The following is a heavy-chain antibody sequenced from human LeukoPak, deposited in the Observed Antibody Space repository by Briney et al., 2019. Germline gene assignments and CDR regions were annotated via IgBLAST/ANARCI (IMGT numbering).Heavy chain of an antibody. D-gene: IGHD2-2*01. Sequence: GGSLRLSCAASGFTFSSYAMHWVRQAPGKGLEWVAVISYDGSNKYYADSVKGRFTISRDNSKNTLYLQMNSLRAEDTAVYYCARDIVVVPAVDSDAFDIWGQGTMVTVSS. CDR3: ARDIVVVPAVDSDAFDI. V-gene: IGHV3-30*04. CDR1: GFTFSSYA. J-gene: IGHJ3*02. CDR2: ISYDGSNK.